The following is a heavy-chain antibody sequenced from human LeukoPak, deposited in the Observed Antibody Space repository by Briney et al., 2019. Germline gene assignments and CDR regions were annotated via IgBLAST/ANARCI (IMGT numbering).Heavy chain of an antibody. Sequence: WVRQAPGKGLEWIGSIYYSGNTYYNASLKSQVSISIDTSKNQFSLKLTSVTAADTAVYYCARQTGSGLFILPGGQGTLVTVSS. CDR2: IYYSGNT. V-gene: IGHV4-39*01. D-gene: IGHD3/OR15-3a*01. J-gene: IGHJ4*02. CDR3: ARQTGSGLFILP.